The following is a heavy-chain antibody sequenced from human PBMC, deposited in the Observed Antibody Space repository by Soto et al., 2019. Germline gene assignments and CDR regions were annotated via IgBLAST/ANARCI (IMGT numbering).Heavy chain of an antibody. CDR2: INHSGST. Sequence: SEPLSLTCAVYGGSFSCYYWSWIRQPPGKGLEWIGEINHSGSTNYNPSLKSRVTISVDTSKNQFSLKLSSVTAADTAVYYCARGVSSGWEPDFDYWGQGTLVTAPQ. J-gene: IGHJ4*02. D-gene: IGHD6-19*01. CDR1: GGSFSCYY. V-gene: IGHV4-34*01. CDR3: ARGVSSGWEPDFDY.